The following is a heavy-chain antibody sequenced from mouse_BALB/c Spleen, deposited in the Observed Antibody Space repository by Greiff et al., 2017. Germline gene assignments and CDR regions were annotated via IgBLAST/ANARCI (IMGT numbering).Heavy chain of an antibody. CDR2: IYPGDGDT. Sequence: QVQLQQSGAELARPGASMKLSCKASGYTFTSYWMQWVKQRPGQGLEWIGAIYPGDGDTRYTQKFKGKATLTADKSSSTAYMQLSSLASEDSAVYYCAREVRYYFDYWGQGTTLTVSS. CDR1: GYTFTSYW. D-gene: IGHD2-14*01. J-gene: IGHJ2*01. V-gene: IGHV1-87*01. CDR3: AREVRYYFDY.